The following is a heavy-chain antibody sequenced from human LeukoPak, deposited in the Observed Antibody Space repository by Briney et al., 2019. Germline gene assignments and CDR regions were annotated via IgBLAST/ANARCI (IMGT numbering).Heavy chain of an antibody. D-gene: IGHD6-13*01. Sequence: SETLSLTCTVSGGSISSRSYDWGWIRQAPGKGLEWIGNVYYSGKTYYNPSLKSQATISVDTSKNQFSLKLTSLTAADTALFYCARWGFSSNWYFFDFWGQGTLVTVSS. CDR2: VYYSGKT. J-gene: IGHJ4*02. CDR1: GGSISSRSYD. V-gene: IGHV4-39*01. CDR3: ARWGFSSNWYFFDF.